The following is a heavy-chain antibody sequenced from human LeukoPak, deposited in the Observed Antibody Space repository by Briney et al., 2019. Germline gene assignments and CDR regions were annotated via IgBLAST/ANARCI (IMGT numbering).Heavy chain of an antibody. CDR3: VRAKYCSGGTCEVRGGFDY. CDR1: GYSFSTYW. CDR2: IYAGDSDT. V-gene: IGHV5-51*01. D-gene: IGHD2-15*01. J-gene: IGHJ4*02. Sequence: GESLKISCKGSGYSFSTYWIGWVRQMPGKGLEWMGIIYAGDSDTRYSPSFQGQVTISADKSISTTFLQWSSLKASDAAIYYCVRAKYCSGGTCEVRGGFDYWGQGTLVTVSS.